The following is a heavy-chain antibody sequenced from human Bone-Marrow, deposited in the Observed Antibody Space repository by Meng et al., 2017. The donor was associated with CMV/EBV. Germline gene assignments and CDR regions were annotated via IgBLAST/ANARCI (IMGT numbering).Heavy chain of an antibody. V-gene: IGHV5-51*01. CDR2: VYPGDSDT. Sequence: GESLKISCKASGYTFSNYWIAWVRQMPGKGLEWMGFVYPGDSDTRYSPSFQGQVTISADKSITTAYLQWSSLKASDTAMYYCARSLRYSDSSGFYYGTYYFDYWGQGTLVTVSS. J-gene: IGHJ4*02. D-gene: IGHD3-22*01. CDR1: GYTFSNYW. CDR3: ARSLRYSDSSGFYYGTYYFDY.